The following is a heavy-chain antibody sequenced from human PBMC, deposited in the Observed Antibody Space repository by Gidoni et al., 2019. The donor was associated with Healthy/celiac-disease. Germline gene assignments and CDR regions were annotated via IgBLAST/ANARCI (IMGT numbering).Heavy chain of an antibody. J-gene: IGHJ4*02. CDR3: ARDRGGGELLYYFDY. D-gene: IGHD1-26*01. V-gene: IGHV3-11*05. CDR2: ISSSSSYT. CDR1: GFTFSDYY. Sequence: QEQLVESGGGLVKPGGSLRLACAASGFTFSDYYMSWIRQAPGKGLEWFSYISSSSSYTNYADSVKGRFTISRDNAKNSLYLQMNSLRAEDTAVYYCARDRGGGELLYYFDYWGQGTLVTVSS.